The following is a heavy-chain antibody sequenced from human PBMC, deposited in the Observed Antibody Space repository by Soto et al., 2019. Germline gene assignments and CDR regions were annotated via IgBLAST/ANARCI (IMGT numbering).Heavy chain of an antibody. V-gene: IGHV4-34*01. Sequence: QVQLQQWGAGLLKPSETLSLTCAVNSESLSGYYWSWIRQSPGKGLEWIGEIDGSGNTNYSPSLRSRVGMSVVTSKNHFSLNLNSVSAADTAAYYCVGARGRLVGFDYWGQGTLVTVSS. J-gene: IGHJ4*02. CDR1: SESLSGYY. CDR3: VGARGRLVGFDY. D-gene: IGHD1-26*01. CDR2: IDGSGNT.